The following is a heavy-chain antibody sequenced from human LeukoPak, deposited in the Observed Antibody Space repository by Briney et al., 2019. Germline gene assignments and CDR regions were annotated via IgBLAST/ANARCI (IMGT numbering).Heavy chain of an antibody. CDR1: GGSISSGDYY. V-gene: IGHV4-30-4*01. CDR2: IYYSGST. J-gene: IGHJ3*02. Sequence: SQTLSLTCTVSGGSISSGDYYWSWIRQPPGKGLEWIGYIYYSGSTNCNPSLKSRVTISVDTSKNQFSLKLSSVTAADTAVYYCARGLRGWLDAFDIWGQGTMVTVSS. D-gene: IGHD6-19*01. CDR3: ARGLRGWLDAFDI.